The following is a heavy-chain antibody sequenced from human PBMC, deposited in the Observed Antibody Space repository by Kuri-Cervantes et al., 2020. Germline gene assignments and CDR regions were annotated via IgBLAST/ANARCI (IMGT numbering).Heavy chain of an antibody. J-gene: IGHJ3*02. D-gene: IGHD1-26*01. Sequence: GESLKISCAASGFTFSSYGMHWVRQAPGKGLEWVAVISYDGSNKYYADSVKGRFTISRDNSKNTLYLQMNSLRAEDTAAYYCAKVQVGATLWDAFDIWGQGTMVTVSS. CDR3: AKVQVGATLWDAFDI. CDR2: ISYDGSNK. CDR1: GFTFSSYG. V-gene: IGHV3-30*18.